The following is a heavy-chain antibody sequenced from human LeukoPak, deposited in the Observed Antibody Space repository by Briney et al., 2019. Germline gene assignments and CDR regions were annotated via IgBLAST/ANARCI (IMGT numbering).Heavy chain of an antibody. V-gene: IGHV4-39*01. CDR3: ARHQQLWLKNAFDI. Sequence: SETLSLTCTVSGGSISSSSYYWGWIRQPPGKGLEWIGSIYYSGSTYYNPSLKSRVTISVDTSKNQFSLKLSSVTAAETAVYYCARHQQLWLKNAFDIWGQGTMVTVSS. CDR2: IYYSGST. J-gene: IGHJ3*02. D-gene: IGHD5-18*01. CDR1: GGSISSSSYY.